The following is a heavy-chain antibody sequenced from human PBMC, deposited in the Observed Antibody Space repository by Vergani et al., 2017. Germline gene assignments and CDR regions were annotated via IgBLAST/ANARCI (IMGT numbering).Heavy chain of an antibody. CDR3: ARVRRSHYYYYGMDV. D-gene: IGHD6-13*01. CDR1: GGSISSYY. CDR2: IYYSGST. V-gene: IGHV4-59*01. J-gene: IGHJ6*02. Sequence: QVQLQESGPGLVKPSETLSLTCTVSGGSISSYYWSWIRQPPGKGLGWIGYIYYSGSTNYNPSLKSRVTISVDTSKNQFSLKLSSVTAADTAVYYCARVRRSHYYYYGMDVWGQGTTVTVSS.